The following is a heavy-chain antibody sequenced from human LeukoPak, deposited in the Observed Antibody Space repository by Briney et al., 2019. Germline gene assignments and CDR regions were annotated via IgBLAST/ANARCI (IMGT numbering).Heavy chain of an antibody. J-gene: IGHJ3*02. CDR3: ARDRNYYDSSGYVPFDI. CDR1: GYTFTGYY. Sequence: ASVKVSCKASGYTFTGYYMHWVRQAPGQGLEWMGWINPNSGGTNYAQKFQGRVTMTRDTSISTAYMELSRLRSDDTAVYYCARDRNYYDSSGYVPFDIWGQGTMVTVSS. D-gene: IGHD3-22*01. V-gene: IGHV1-2*02. CDR2: INPNSGGT.